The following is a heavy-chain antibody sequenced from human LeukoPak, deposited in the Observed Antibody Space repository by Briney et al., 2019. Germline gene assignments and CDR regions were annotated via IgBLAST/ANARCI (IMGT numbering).Heavy chain of an antibody. Sequence: GGSLRLSCAASGFTFSSYWMHWVRQAPGKGLEWVSSISSSSSYIYYADSVKGRFTISRDYAKNSLYLQMNSLRAEDTAVYYCARERVYLLTGYSGGFDYWGQGTLVTVSS. V-gene: IGHV3-21*01. J-gene: IGHJ4*02. CDR2: ISSSSSYI. CDR1: GFTFSSYW. CDR3: ARERVYLLTGYSGGFDY. D-gene: IGHD3-9*01.